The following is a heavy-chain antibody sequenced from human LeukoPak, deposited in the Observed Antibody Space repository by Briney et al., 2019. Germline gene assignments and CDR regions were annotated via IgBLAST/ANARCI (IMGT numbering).Heavy chain of an antibody. J-gene: IGHJ4*02. CDR1: GFTFSSYA. V-gene: IGHV3-23*01. CDR3: AKLPDQQQLVPIDY. CDR2: ISGSGGST. Sequence: PGGSLRLSCAASGFTFSSYAMSWVRQAPGKGLEWVSAISGSGGSTYYADSVKGRFTISRDNSKNMLYLQMNSLRAEDTAVYYCAKLPDQQQLVPIDYWGQETLVTVSS. D-gene: IGHD6-13*01.